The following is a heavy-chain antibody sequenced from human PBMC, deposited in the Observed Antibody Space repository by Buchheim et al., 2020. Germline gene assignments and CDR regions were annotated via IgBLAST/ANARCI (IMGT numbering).Heavy chain of an antibody. D-gene: IGHD4-17*01. CDR2: IYYSGST. CDR3: ARATVTYAGVYY. J-gene: IGHJ4*02. Sequence: QVQLQESGPGLVKPSETLSLTCTVSGGSISSYYWSWIRQPPGKGLEWIGYIYYSGSTNYNPSLKSRVTISVDTSKNQFSLKLSSVTAADTAVYYCARATVTYAGVYYWGQGTL. V-gene: IGHV4-59*01. CDR1: GGSISSYY.